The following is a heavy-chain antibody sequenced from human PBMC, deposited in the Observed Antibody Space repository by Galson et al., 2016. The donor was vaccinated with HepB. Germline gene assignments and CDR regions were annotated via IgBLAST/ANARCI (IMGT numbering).Heavy chain of an antibody. J-gene: IGHJ4*02. D-gene: IGHD3-10*01. CDR1: GFTFSSFA. V-gene: IGHV3-23*01. CDR3: AKEGWFGELLYGHFDF. Sequence: SLRLSCAASGFTFSSFAMSWVRRVPGKGLEWVSAISGRGDRRRYAESLKGRFIISRDNSKNTLDVEMKSLRFEDTAVYYCAKEGWFGELLYGHFDFWGQGTLVTVSS. CDR2: ISGRGDRR.